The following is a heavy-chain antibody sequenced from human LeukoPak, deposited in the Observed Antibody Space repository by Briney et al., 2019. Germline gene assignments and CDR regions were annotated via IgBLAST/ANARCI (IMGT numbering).Heavy chain of an antibody. CDR2: INPSGGST. D-gene: IGHD4-23*01. Sequence: GASVKVSCKASGYTFTSYYMHWVRQAPGQGLEWMGIINPSGGSTSYAQKVRGRVNMTRDMSTTTVYMELSSLRSEDTAIYYCAKDLTNFGGKSHWGQGTLVTVSS. V-gene: IGHV1-46*01. J-gene: IGHJ4*02. CDR3: AKDLTNFGGKSH. CDR1: GYTFTSYY.